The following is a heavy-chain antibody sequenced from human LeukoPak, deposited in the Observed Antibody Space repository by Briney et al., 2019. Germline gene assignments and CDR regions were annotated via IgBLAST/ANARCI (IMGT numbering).Heavy chain of an antibody. CDR2: ISAYNGNT. V-gene: IGHV1-18*01. D-gene: IGHD2-15*01. CDR1: GGTFSSYA. J-gene: IGHJ3*02. CDR3: ARDAPAAGGAFDI. Sequence: ASVKVSCKASGGTFSSYAINWVRQAPGQGLEWMGWISAYNGNTNYAQKLQGRVTMTTDTSTSTAYMELRSLRSDDTAVYYCARDAPAAGGAFDIWGQGTMVTVSS.